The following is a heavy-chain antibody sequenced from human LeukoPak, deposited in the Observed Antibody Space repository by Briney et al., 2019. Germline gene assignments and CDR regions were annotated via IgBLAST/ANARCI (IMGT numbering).Heavy chain of an antibody. D-gene: IGHD6-13*01. CDR1: GVSISSGGYY. V-gene: IGHV4-31*03. CDR3: ARGARAAAGTFWFDP. Sequence: PSETLSLTCTVSGVSISSGGYYWSWIRQHPGKGLEWIGYIYYSGSTYYNPSLKSRVTISVDTSKNQFSLKLSSVTAADTAVYCARGARAAAGTFWFDPWGQGTLVTVSS. CDR2: IYYSGST. J-gene: IGHJ5*02.